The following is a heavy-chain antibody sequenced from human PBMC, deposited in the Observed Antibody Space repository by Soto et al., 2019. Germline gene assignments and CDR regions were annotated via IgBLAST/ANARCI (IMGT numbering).Heavy chain of an antibody. J-gene: IGHJ4*02. CDR3: AKRGEQWLVLGSYYFDY. V-gene: IGHV3-23*01. CDR2: ISNGGADT. Sequence: EVQLLESGGGLVQPGGSLRLSCAASGFTFNSYAMNWVRQAPGKELEWVSTISNGGADTYYAASVKGRFTISRDNSKTTLYLHMNSLRADDTAVYYCAKRGEQWLVLGSYYFDYWGQGTLVTVSS. D-gene: IGHD6-19*01. CDR1: GFTFNSYA.